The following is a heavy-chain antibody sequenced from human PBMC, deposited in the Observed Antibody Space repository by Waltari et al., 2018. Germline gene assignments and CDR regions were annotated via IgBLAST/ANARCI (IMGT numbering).Heavy chain of an antibody. V-gene: IGHV3-7*03. J-gene: IGHJ4*02. CDR3: ARDRFVGGR. CDR1: GFTLSSYW. CDR2: IKQDGSEK. Sequence: ELQLVASGGGLVQPGGSLRLSCAASGFTLSSYWMSWARQAPGKGLEWVANIKQDGSEKYYVDSVKGRFTISRDNAKNSLYLQMNSLRAEDTAVYYCARDRFVGGRWGQGTLVTVSS.